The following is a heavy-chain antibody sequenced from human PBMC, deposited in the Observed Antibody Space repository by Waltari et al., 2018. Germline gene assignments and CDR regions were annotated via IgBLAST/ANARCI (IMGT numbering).Heavy chain of an antibody. CDR2: IHDSGDT. CDR3: VTGPRDKWVGRYSGEFFHH. V-gene: IGHV4-59*01. Sequence: QVQLQESGPGLMKPSETLSPSCTVSGASLPTYYWRWIRQPPGKGLEYIGYIHDSGDTNYSPSLRSRVSMSMDTSKNQFSLKVSSVTAADTAVYYCVTGPRDKWVGRYSGEFFHHWGPGTLVTVSS. D-gene: IGHD3-9*01. CDR1: GASLPTYY. J-gene: IGHJ1*01.